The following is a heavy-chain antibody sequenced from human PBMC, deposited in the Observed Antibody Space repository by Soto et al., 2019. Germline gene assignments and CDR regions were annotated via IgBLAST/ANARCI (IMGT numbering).Heavy chain of an antibody. D-gene: IGHD3-3*01. Sequence: ASVKVSCKASGYTFTSYGISWVRQAPGQGLEWMGWISAYNGNTNYAQKLQGRVTMTTDTSTSTAYKELRSLRTDDTAVYYFARAYTIFGVVTKGRNWFDPWGQGTLVTVSS. CDR1: GYTFTSYG. CDR3: ARAYTIFGVVTKGRNWFDP. V-gene: IGHV1-18*01. J-gene: IGHJ5*02. CDR2: ISAYNGNT.